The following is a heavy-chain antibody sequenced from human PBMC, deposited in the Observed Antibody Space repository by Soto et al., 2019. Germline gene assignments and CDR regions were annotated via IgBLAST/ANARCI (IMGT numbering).Heavy chain of an antibody. CDR1: GFIFSSYG. CDR2: ISSYNGNT. V-gene: IGHV1-18*01. D-gene: IGHD1-26*01. Sequence: GASVKVSCKASGFIFSSYGITWVRQAPGQGLEWMGWISSYNGNTNYAQKLQGRVTMTTDTSTSTSYMELRSLRSDDTAVYFCARDRLGATGDYWGQGTLVTVSS. J-gene: IGHJ4*02. CDR3: ARDRLGATGDY.